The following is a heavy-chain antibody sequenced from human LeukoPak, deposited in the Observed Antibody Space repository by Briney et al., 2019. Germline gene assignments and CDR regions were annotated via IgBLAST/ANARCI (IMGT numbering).Heavy chain of an antibody. V-gene: IGHV3-30*02. CDR2: IQYDESLK. CDR1: GFTFSRFG. Sequence: GGSLRLSCEASGFTFSRFGMNWVRQAPGKGLEWVAVIQYDESLKCYLGSVKGRFATSRDNSKNTVYLQMNSLRVEDTAVYYCAKDQGVVGSYDAWGQGTLVTVSS. J-gene: IGHJ5*02. CDR3: AKDQGVVGSYDA. D-gene: IGHD3-10*01.